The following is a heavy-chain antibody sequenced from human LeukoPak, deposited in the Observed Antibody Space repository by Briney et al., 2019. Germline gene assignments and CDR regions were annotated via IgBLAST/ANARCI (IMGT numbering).Heavy chain of an antibody. D-gene: IGHD6-13*01. CDR2: IRSKANSYAT. V-gene: IGHV3-73*01. J-gene: IGHJ4*02. CDR1: GFTFSGSA. Sequence: PGGSLRLSWAASGFTFSGSAMHWVRQASGKGREWVGRIRSKANSYATAYAASVKGRFTISRDDSKNTAYLQMNSLKTEDTTVYYCTTRGIAAAGNDYWGQGTLVTVSS. CDR3: TTRGIAAAGNDY.